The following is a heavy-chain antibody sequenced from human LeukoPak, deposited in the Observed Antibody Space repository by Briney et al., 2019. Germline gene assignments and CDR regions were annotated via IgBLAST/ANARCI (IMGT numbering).Heavy chain of an antibody. Sequence: ASVKVSCKGSGGSFRSYVISWVRQAPGQGLEWMGGIIPIFGTTNYPQKFQDRVTITADESTNTAYMELRSLRSEDTAVYYCARDDVPAATSSGMDVWGRGTTVTVSS. J-gene: IGHJ6*02. CDR3: ARDDVPAATSSGMDV. D-gene: IGHD2-2*01. CDR2: IIPIFGTT. V-gene: IGHV1-69*13. CDR1: GGSFRSYV.